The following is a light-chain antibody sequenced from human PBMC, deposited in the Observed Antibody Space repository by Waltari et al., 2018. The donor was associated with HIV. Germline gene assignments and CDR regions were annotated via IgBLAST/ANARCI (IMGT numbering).Light chain of an antibody. CDR3: CSYAGSSNWV. Sequence: QSALTQPAPVSGSPGQSLTISCTGSSSDVGSYNLVSWYQQHPGKAPKLMIYEGIKRPSGVSNRFSGSKSGNTASLTISGLQAEDEADYYCCSYAGSSNWVFGGGTKLTVL. CDR2: EGI. V-gene: IGLV2-23*01. CDR1: SSDVGSYNL. J-gene: IGLJ3*02.